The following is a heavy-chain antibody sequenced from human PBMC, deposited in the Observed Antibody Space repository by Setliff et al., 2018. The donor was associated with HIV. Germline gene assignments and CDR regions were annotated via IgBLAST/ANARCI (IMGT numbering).Heavy chain of an antibody. CDR1: GGSISSGDYY. V-gene: IGHV4-30-4*08. D-gene: IGHD3-10*01. Sequence: SETLSLTCTVSGGSISSGDYYWTWIRQPPGKGLEWIGYIYNSGSTYYEPSLRGRVTISIDRSKNQFSLKLNSVTAADTAGYYCARETNASGSLTAYWYFDLWGRGTLVTVSS. CDR3: ARETNASGSLTAYWYFDL. CDR2: IYNSGST. J-gene: IGHJ2*01.